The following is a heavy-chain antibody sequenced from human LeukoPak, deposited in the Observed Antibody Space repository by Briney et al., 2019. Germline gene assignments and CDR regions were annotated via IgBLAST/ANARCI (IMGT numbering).Heavy chain of an antibody. CDR1: GVTFSSYG. V-gene: IGHV3-30*18. D-gene: IGHD5-24*01. J-gene: IGHJ3*02. CDR3: AKDDGDGYNYDPFEI. CDR2: ISSDGSNE. Sequence: GKSLRLSCAASGVTFSSYGMHWVREAPGEGLGRGAVISSDGSNEDYADPVKGRFTISRDNSKNTLSLQMNSLRAEDTAVYYCAKDDGDGYNYDPFEIWGQGTMVTVSS.